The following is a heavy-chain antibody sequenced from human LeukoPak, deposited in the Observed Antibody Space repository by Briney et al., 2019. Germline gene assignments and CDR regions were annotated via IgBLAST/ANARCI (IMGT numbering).Heavy chain of an antibody. V-gene: IGHV4-34*01. CDR1: GGSFSGYY. D-gene: IGHD2-2*01. J-gene: IGHJ4*02. CDR3: ARGSSPPAARGLFDY. Sequence: SETLSLTCAVYGGSFSGYYWSWIRQPPGKGLEWIGEINHSGSTNYNPSLKSRVTISVDTSKNQFSLKLSSVTAADTAVYYCARGSSPPAARGLFDYWGQGTLVTVSP. CDR2: INHSGST.